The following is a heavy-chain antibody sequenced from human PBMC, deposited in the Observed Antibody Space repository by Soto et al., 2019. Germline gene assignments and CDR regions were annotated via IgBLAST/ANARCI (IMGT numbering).Heavy chain of an antibody. CDR3: AKTPTSSSPGYYYYGMDV. J-gene: IGHJ6*02. V-gene: IGHV3-30*18. Sequence: GGSLRLSCAASGFTFSSYGMHWVRQAPGKGLEWVAVISYDGSNKYYADSVKGRFTISRDNSKNTLYLQMNSLRAEDTAVYYCAKTPTSSSPGYYYYGMDVWGQGTTVTVSS. CDR1: GFTFSSYG. CDR2: ISYDGSNK. D-gene: IGHD6-13*01.